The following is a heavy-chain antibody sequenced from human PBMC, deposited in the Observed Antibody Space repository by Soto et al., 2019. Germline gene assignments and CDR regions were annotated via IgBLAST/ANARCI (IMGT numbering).Heavy chain of an antibody. J-gene: IGHJ6*02. D-gene: IGHD2-2*01. CDR1: GFTFSSYA. V-gene: IGHV3-23*01. Sequence: EVQLLESGGGLVQPGGSLRLSCAASGFTFSSYAMSWVRQAPGKGLEWVSAISGSGGSTYYADSVKGRFTISRDNSKNTLYRQMNSLRAEDTAVYYCAKRDIVVVPAARKGYYYGIDVWGQGTTVTVSS. CDR2: ISGSGGST. CDR3: AKRDIVVVPAARKGYYYGIDV.